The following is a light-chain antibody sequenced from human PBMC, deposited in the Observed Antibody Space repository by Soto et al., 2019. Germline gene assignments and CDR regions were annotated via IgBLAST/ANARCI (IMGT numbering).Light chain of an antibody. CDR3: QQQRT. J-gene: IGKJ1*01. CDR1: QSVSSY. CDR2: DAS. V-gene: IGKV3-11*01. Sequence: EIVLTQSPATLSLSPGERATLSCRASQSVSSYLAWYQQKPGQAPRLLIYDASNRATGIPARFSGSGSGTDFTHTISSLEPEDFAVYYCQQQRTFGQGTKVEIK.